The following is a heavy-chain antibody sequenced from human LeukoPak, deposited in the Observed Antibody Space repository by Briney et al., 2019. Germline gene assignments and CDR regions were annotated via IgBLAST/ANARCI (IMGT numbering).Heavy chain of an antibody. V-gene: IGHV3-20*04. Sequence: GGSPRLSCAASGFTFDDYGMSWVRQAPGKWLEWVSGINWNGGSTGYADSVKGRFTISRDNAKNSLYLQMNSLRAEDTALYYCARAGIYCSGGSCYPWFDPWGQGTLVTVSS. CDR1: GFTFDDYG. D-gene: IGHD2-15*01. CDR2: INWNGGST. J-gene: IGHJ5*02. CDR3: ARAGIYCSGGSCYPWFDP.